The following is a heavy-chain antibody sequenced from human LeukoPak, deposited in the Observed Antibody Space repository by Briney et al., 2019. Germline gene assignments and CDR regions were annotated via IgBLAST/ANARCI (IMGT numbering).Heavy chain of an antibody. CDR2: IKSKTDGGTT. CDR3: TTEGKDGDYNYYYYYGMDV. Sequence: AGGSLRLSCAASGFTFSNAWMSWVRQAPGKGLEWVGRIKSKTDGGTTDYAAPVKGRFTISRDDSKNTLYLQMNSLKTEDTAVYYCTTEGKDGDYNYYYYYGMDVWGQGTTVTVSS. CDR1: GFTFSNAW. V-gene: IGHV3-15*01. D-gene: IGHD4-17*01. J-gene: IGHJ6*02.